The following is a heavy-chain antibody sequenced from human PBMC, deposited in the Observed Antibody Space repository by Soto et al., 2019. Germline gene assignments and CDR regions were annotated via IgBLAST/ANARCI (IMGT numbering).Heavy chain of an antibody. Sequence: SETLSLTCTVSGGSISSGDYYWSWIRQPPGKGLEWIGYIYYSGSTYYNPSLKSRVTISVDTSKNQFSLKLSSVTAADTAVYYFARDKAPGLKPRGYYYYGRDVWGQGTPATVS. CDR2: IYYSGST. J-gene: IGHJ6*02. CDR3: ARDKAPGLKPRGYYYYGRDV. V-gene: IGHV4-30-4*01. D-gene: IGHD3-10*01. CDR1: GGSISSGDYY.